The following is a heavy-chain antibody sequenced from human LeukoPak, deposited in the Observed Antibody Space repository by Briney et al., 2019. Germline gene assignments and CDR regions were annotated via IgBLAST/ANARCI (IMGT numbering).Heavy chain of an antibody. V-gene: IGHV3-48*03. D-gene: IGHD3-9*01. Sequence: GGSLRLSCAASGFAFSSYEMNWVRQAPGKGLEWVSYIGSSGSTIYYADSVKGRFTISRDNAKSSLYLQMNSLRAEDTAIYYCARVGRYFDWLLLGYMDVWGKGTTVTISS. J-gene: IGHJ6*03. CDR1: GFAFSSYE. CDR3: ARVGRYFDWLLLGYMDV. CDR2: IGSSGSTI.